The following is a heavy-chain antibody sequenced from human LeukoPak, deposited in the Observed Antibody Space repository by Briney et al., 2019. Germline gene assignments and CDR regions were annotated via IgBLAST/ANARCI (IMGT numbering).Heavy chain of an antibody. V-gene: IGHV3-48*03. CDR3: ARDRSGWYYFDY. D-gene: IGHD6-19*01. CDR2: ITSRGDII. J-gene: IGHJ4*02. Sequence: PGGSLRLSCAASRFTFSSYAMNWVRQAPGKGLEWVSDITSRGDIINYADSVKGRFTISRDNAKNSLFLQMNSLRAEGTAVYYCARDRSGWYYFDYWGQGALVTVSS. CDR1: RFTFSSYA.